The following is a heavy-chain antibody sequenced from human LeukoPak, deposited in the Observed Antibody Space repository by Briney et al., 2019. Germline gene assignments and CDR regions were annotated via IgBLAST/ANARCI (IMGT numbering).Heavy chain of an antibody. D-gene: IGHD3-22*01. CDR2: IVVGSGNT. CDR1: GFTFTSSA. Sequence: SVKVSCKASGFTFTSSAMQWVRQARGQRLEGIGWIVVGSGNTNYAQKFQERVTITRDMSTSTAYMELSSLRSEDTAVYYCAAGPYYDSSGYYYQTRYYYYMDVWGKGTTVTVSS. V-gene: IGHV1-58*02. J-gene: IGHJ6*03. CDR3: AAGPYYDSSGYYYQTRYYYYMDV.